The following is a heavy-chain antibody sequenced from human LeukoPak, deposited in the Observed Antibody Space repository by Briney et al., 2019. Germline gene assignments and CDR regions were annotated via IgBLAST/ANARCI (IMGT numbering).Heavy chain of an antibody. V-gene: IGHV1-18*01. J-gene: IGHJ3*02. CDR2: ISAYNGNT. D-gene: IGHD3-3*01. CDR3: ARLSPLWSGGNDAFDI. CDR1: GGTFSSYA. Sequence: GSSVKVSCKASGGTFSSYAISWVRQAPGQGLEWMGWISAYNGNTNYAQKLQGRVTMTTDTSTSTAYMELRSLRSDDTAVYYCARLSPLWSGGNDAFDIWGQGTMVTVSS.